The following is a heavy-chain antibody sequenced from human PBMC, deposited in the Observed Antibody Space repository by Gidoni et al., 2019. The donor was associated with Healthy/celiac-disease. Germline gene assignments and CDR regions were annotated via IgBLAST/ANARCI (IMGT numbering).Heavy chain of an antibody. D-gene: IGHD5-18*01. CDR1: GSTFTDYY. CDR3: AASVDTALVTPY. CDR2: INPNSGGT. Sequence: QVQLVQSGAEVKKPGASVTVSCKASGSTFTDYYMHWVRQPPGQGLEWMGWINPNSGGTNYAQKFQGRVTMTSDTSISTAYRELSRLRSDDTAVYYCAASVDTALVTPYWGQGTLVTVSS. J-gene: IGHJ4*02. V-gene: IGHV1-2*02.